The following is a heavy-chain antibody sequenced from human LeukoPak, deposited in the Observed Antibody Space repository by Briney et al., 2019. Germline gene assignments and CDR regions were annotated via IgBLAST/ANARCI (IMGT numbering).Heavy chain of an antibody. V-gene: IGHV3-23*01. J-gene: IGHJ4*02. CDR2: IRPSGDNT. Sequence: HPGGSLRLSCAASGFTFSSYDMTWVRQAPGRGLEWVSSIRPSGDNTYYGDSVKGRFTISRDNSKNTLYLQMNSLRAEDTAVYYCAKGGEVSSWYKRLKLYFDPWGRGTLVTVSS. D-gene: IGHD6-13*01. CDR3: AKGGEVSSWYKRLKLYFDP. CDR1: GFTFSSYD.